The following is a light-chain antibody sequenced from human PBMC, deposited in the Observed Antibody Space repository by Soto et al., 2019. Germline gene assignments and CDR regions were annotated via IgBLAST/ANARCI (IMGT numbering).Light chain of an antibody. V-gene: IGKV3-15*01. CDR1: QSVTNS. J-gene: IGKJ1*01. CDR3: QQYNDWPLT. CDR2: DAS. Sequence: EIVLAQSPSTLSLSPGERATLSCRASQSVTNSLAWYQQKPGQAPRLLIYDASTRATGIPARFSGSGSGTEFTLTISSLQSEDFALYYCQQYNDWPLTFGQGTKVDIK.